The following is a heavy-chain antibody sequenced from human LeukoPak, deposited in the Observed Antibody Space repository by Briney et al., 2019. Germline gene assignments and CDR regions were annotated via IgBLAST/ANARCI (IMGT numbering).Heavy chain of an antibody. D-gene: IGHD3-22*01. CDR2: IWYDGSNK. V-gene: IGHV3-33*06. CDR3: AKDLYYDSSGYPPDY. CDR1: GFTFSSYG. J-gene: IGHJ4*02. Sequence: GGSLRLSCAASGFTFSSYGMHWVRQAPGKGLEWVAVIWYDGSNKYYADSVKGRFTISRDNSKNTLYLQMNSQRAEDAAVYYCAKDLYYDSSGYPPDYWGQGTLVTVSS.